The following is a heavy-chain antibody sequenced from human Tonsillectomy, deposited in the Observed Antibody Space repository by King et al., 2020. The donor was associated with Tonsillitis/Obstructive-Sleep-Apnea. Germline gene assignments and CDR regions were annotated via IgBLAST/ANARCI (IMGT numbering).Heavy chain of an antibody. Sequence: VQLVQSGAEVKKPGASVKISCKASGYTFTGNDIHWQRQAPGQGLEWMGIINPSDVKTTYAQDFQGRDTMTSDTSTSTVNMELNNLRSEDPAVYYCVRDDKDCRHFDYWGPGSLVTVSS. CDR1: GYTFTGND. D-gene: IGHD2-15*01. J-gene: IGHJ4*02. CDR3: VRDDKDCRHFDY. V-gene: IGHV1-46*01. CDR2: INPSDVKT.